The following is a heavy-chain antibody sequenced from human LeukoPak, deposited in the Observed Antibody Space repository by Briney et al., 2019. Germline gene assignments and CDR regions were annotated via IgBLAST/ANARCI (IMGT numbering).Heavy chain of an antibody. D-gene: IGHD6-13*01. J-gene: IGHJ5*02. CDR2: IYYSGST. CDR1: GGSITSTSYY. Sequence: SETLSLTCSVSGGSITSTSYYWGWIRQPPGKGLEWIGSIYYSGSTYYNPSLKSRVTISVDTSTNQFSLKLSSVTAADTAVYYCARGYSSSWYFNWFDPWGQGTLVTVSS. V-gene: IGHV4-39*07. CDR3: ARGYSSSWYFNWFDP.